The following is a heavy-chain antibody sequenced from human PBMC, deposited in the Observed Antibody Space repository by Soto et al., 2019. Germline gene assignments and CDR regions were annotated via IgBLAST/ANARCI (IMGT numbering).Heavy chain of an antibody. V-gene: IGHV3-30-3*01. CDR1: GFTFSSYA. Sequence: QVQLVESGGGVVQPGRSLRLSCAAAGFTFSSYAMHWVCQAPGKWLELVAVISSDGGDKYYADSVKGRFTISRDNSKNTLFLQMNSLRPEDTAVDYCARDHCRGGTCDFTYWGQVTLGTVSS. CDR3: ARDHCRGGTCDFTY. D-gene: IGHD2-15*01. CDR2: ISSDGGDK. J-gene: IGHJ4*02.